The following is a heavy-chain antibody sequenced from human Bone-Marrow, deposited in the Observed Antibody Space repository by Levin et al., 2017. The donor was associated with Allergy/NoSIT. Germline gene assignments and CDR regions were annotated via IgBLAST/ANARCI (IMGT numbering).Heavy chain of an antibody. CDR3: AGQGRRYSTGWSFDF. D-gene: IGHD6-19*01. Sequence: SETLSLTCTVSGGSISSSDYYWGWIRQPPGKGLEWIGSIYYSGSTYYNPSLKSRVTISVDTSKNQFSLKLSSVPAADTAVYYCAGQGRRYSTGWSFDFWGRGTLVTVSS. V-gene: IGHV4-39*01. CDR1: GGSISSSDYY. CDR2: IYYSGST. J-gene: IGHJ4*02.